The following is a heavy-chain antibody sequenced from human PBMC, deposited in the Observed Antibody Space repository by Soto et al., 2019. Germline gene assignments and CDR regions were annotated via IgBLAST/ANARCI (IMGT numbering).Heavy chain of an antibody. D-gene: IGHD3-16*01. J-gene: IGHJ4*01. Sequence: GGSLRFSCTASGFTFSNFGMHWVRQAPGKGLEWVAVIWYDGSNEYYGDSVRGRFTISRDNSKSTLYLQMNSLRAEDTAVYFCARDPGGERRPFDYWGHGTLVTVSS. CDR2: IWYDGSNE. V-gene: IGHV3-33*01. CDR3: ARDPGGERRPFDY. CDR1: GFTFSNFG.